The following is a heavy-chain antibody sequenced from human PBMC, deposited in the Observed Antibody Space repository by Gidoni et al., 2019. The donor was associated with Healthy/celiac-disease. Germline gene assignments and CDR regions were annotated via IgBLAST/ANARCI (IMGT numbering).Heavy chain of an antibody. J-gene: IGHJ4*02. CDR2: ISGSSGST. V-gene: IGHV3-23*01. CDR1: AFTVSSYA. Sequence: EVQLLEPGGGLVQPGGSLRLSCAASAFTVSSYAMSWVRQAPGKGPEWVSAISGSSGSTYYADSVKGRFTISRDNSKNTLYLQMNSLRAEDTAVYYCAKVSVGATSGWGQGTLVTVSS. CDR3: AKVSVGATSG. D-gene: IGHD1-26*01.